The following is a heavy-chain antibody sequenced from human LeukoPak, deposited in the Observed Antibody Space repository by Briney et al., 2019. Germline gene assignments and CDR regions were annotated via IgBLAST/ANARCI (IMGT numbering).Heavy chain of an antibody. CDR2: INTYTGNP. J-gene: IGHJ4*02. V-gene: IGHV7-4-1*02. Sequence: ASVKVSCKASGYTFTSYAMNWVRQAPGQGLEWMGWINTYTGNPMYAQGFTGRFVFSLDTSVSTAYLQISSLKAEDTAVYYCARWDYDSSGYALYYFDYWGQGTLVTVSS. CDR1: GYTFTSYA. CDR3: ARWDYDSSGYALYYFDY. D-gene: IGHD3-22*01.